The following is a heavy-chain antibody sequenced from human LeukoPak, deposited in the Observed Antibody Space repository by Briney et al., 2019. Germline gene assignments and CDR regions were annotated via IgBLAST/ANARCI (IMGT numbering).Heavy chain of an antibody. J-gene: IGHJ4*02. CDR3: ARESEVWEPLDY. D-gene: IGHD1-26*01. CDR2: IKQDGSEK. Sequence: GGSLRLSCAASGFTFSSYAMSWVRQAPGKGLEWVANIKQDGSEKYYVDSVKGRFTISRDNAKNSLYLQMNSLRAEDTAVYYCARESEVWEPLDYWGQGTLVTVSS. CDR1: GFTFSSYA. V-gene: IGHV3-7*03.